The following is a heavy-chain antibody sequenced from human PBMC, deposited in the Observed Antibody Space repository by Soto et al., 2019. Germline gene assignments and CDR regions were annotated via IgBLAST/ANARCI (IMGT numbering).Heavy chain of an antibody. CDR1: GYTFTSYG. CDR3: ARELGATAAPYYYYYGMDV. Sequence: ASVKVSCKASGYTFTSYGISWVRQAPGQGLEWMGWISAYNGNTSYAQKLQGRVTMTTDTSTSTAYMELRSLRSDDTAVYYCARELGATAAPYYYYYGMDVWGQGTTVTVSS. J-gene: IGHJ6*02. CDR2: ISAYNGNT. V-gene: IGHV1-18*01. D-gene: IGHD1-26*01.